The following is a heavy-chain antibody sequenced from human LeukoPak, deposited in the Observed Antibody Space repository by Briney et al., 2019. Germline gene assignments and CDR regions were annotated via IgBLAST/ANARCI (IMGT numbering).Heavy chain of an antibody. CDR3: ARHPSLRFLRVNRFFDY. Sequence: SETLSLTCTVSGGSISSYYWSWIRQPPGKGLEWIGEINHSGSTNYNPSLKSRVTISVDTSKNQFSLKLRSVTAADTAMYYCARHPSLRFLRVNRFFDYWGQGTLVTVSS. V-gene: IGHV4-34*01. J-gene: IGHJ4*02. CDR2: INHSGST. D-gene: IGHD3-3*01. CDR1: GGSISSYY.